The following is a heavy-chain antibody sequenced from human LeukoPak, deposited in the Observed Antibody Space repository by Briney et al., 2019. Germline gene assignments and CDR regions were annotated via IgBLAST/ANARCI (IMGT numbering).Heavy chain of an antibody. Sequence: PGGSLRLSCAASGFTFSSYSMNWVRQAPGKGLEWVSSISSSSSYIYYADSVKGRFAISRDNAKNSLYLQMNSLRAEDTAVYYCASSGGSRAFDIWGQGTMVTVSS. V-gene: IGHV3-21*01. D-gene: IGHD2-15*01. J-gene: IGHJ3*02. CDR1: GFTFSSYS. CDR3: ASSGGSRAFDI. CDR2: ISSSSSYI.